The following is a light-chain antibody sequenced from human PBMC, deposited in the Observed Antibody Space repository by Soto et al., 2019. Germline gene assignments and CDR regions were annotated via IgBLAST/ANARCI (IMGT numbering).Light chain of an antibody. V-gene: IGKV3-20*01. CDR2: AAS. CDR3: KKYGYSKIT. CDR1: QSVSSNY. Sequence: IVLTQSPGTLSLSPGERATLFCRASQSVSSNYLAWYQQKPGQAPRLLIYAASSRATGIPARFSGSGSGRDFTLNFEGLETEEVVVDYCKKYGYSKITFGQGTKLDIK. J-gene: IGKJ5*01.